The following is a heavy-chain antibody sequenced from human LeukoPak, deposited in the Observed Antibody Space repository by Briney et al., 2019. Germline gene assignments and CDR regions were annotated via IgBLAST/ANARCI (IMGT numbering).Heavy chain of an antibody. V-gene: IGHV3-23*01. CDR2: IGGSGGST. CDR1: GFTFSGHA. CDR3: ARDPGVVAFHYFDY. Sequence: PGGSLRLSCAASGFTFSGHAMGWVRQAPEKGLEWVSAIGGSGGSTYYADSVKGRFTISRDNSKNTLYLQMNSLRAEDTALYYCARDPGVVAFHYFDYWGQGTLVTVSS. J-gene: IGHJ4*02. D-gene: IGHD3-3*01.